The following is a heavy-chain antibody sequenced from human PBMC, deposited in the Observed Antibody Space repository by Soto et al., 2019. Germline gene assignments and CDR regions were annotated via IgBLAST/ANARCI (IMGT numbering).Heavy chain of an antibody. J-gene: IGHJ4*02. CDR2: IRSKAYGGTT. CDR1: GFTFGDYA. V-gene: IGHV3-49*03. D-gene: IGHD3-9*01. Sequence: GGSLRLSCTASGFTFGDYAMSWFRQAPGKGLEWVGFIRSKAYGGTTEYAASVKGRFTISRDDSKSIAYLQMNSLKTEDTAVYYCTRDHPLYYDILTGYYMDYWGQGTLVTVSS. CDR3: TRDHPLYYDILTGYYMDY.